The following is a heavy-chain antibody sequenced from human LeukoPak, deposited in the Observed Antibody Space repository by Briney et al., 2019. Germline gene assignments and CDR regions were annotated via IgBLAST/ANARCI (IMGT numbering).Heavy chain of an antibody. CDR2: ISAYNGNT. V-gene: IGHV1-18*01. CDR3: ARGPSTAIAVAAYFDY. CDR1: GYTFTSYG. Sequence: ASVKVSCKASGYTFTSYGISWVRQAPGQGLEWMGWISAYNGNTNYAQKLQGRVTITADESTSTAYMELSSLRSEDTAVYYCARGPSTAIAVAAYFDYWGQGTLVTVSS. J-gene: IGHJ4*02. D-gene: IGHD6-19*01.